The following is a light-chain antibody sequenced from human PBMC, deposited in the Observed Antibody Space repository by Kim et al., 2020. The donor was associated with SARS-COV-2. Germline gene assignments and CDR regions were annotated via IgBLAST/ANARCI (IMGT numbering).Light chain of an antibody. CDR1: QSVSSY. Sequence: SAGERAALSCRASQSVSSYLAWYQQKPGQAPRLLIYDASNRATGIPARFSGSGSGTDFTLTISSLEPEYFAVYYCQQRRNWPPITFGQGTRLEIK. CDR3: QQRRNWPPIT. CDR2: DAS. J-gene: IGKJ5*01. V-gene: IGKV3-11*01.